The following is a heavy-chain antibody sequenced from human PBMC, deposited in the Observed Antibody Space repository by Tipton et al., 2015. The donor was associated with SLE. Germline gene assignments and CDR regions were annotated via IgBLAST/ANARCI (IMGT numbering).Heavy chain of an antibody. CDR3: ARDWGCSSTSCYTGWFGP. D-gene: IGHD2-2*02. V-gene: IGHV4-31*03. CDR2: IYYSGST. Sequence: TLSLTCTVSGGSISSGGYYWSWIRQHPGKGLEWIGYIYYSGSTYYNPSLKSRVTISVDTSKNQFSLKLSSVTAADTAVYYCARDWGCSSTSCYTGWFGPWGQGTLVTVSS. CDR1: GGSISSGGYY. J-gene: IGHJ5*02.